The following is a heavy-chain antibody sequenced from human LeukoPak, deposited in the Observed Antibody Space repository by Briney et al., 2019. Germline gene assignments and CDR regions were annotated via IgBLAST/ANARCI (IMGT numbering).Heavy chain of an antibody. CDR3: ASSAIAVAAHWYWSDP. Sequence: GGSLRLSCAASGFTFSSYSMNWVRQAPGKGLEWVSSISSSSSYIYYADSVKGRFTISRDNAKNSLYLQMNSLRAEDTAVYYCASSAIAVAAHWYWSDPWGQGTLVTVSS. J-gene: IGHJ5*02. V-gene: IGHV3-21*01. CDR1: GFTFSSYS. D-gene: IGHD6-19*01. CDR2: ISSSSSYI.